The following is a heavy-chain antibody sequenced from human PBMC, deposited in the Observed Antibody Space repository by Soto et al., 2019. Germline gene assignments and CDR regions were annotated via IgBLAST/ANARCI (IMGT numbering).Heavy chain of an antibody. CDR2: ISDSGGST. CDR1: RFTFSSYA. Sequence: GVLRLSCAASRFTFSSYAMNWVRQAPGKGLEWVSVISDSGGSTYYADSVKGRFTISRDNSKNSLYLEMNSLRAEDTAVYYCAHHQRTTARQLGYFDYWGQGTLVTVSS. D-gene: IGHD6-6*01. V-gene: IGHV3-23*01. CDR3: AHHQRTTARQLGYFDY. J-gene: IGHJ4*02.